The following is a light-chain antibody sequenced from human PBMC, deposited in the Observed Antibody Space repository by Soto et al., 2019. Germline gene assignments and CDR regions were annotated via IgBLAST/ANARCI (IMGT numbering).Light chain of an antibody. V-gene: IGKV1-5*01. J-gene: IGKJ1*01. Sequence: IQLTRSPSSLSASVRDRFTITCRASQSISSWLAWYQQKPGKAPKLLIYDASSLESGVPSRFSGSGSGTEFTLTISSLQPDDFATYYCQQYNSYSTLGQGTKVDIK. CDR1: QSISSW. CDR2: DAS. CDR3: QQYNSYST.